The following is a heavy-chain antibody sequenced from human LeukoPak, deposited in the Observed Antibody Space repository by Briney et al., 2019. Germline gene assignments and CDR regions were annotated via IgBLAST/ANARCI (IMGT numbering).Heavy chain of an antibody. V-gene: IGHV4-34*01. CDR2: INHSGST. J-gene: IGHJ4*02. Sequence: PSETLSLTCAVYGGSFSGYYWSWIRQPPGKGLEWIGEINHSGSTNYNPSLKSRVTISVDTSKNQFSLKLSSVTAADTAVYYCARHDIAAAAFDYWGQGTLVTVSS. CDR3: ARHDIAAAAFDY. CDR1: GGSFSGYY. D-gene: IGHD6-13*01.